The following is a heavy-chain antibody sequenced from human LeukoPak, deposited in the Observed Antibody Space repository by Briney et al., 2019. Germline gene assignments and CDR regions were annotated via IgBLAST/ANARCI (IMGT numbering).Heavy chain of an antibody. D-gene: IGHD2-2*01. Sequence: PGGSLRLSCAASGFTFGTYWMSWVRQAPGKGLEWVANINQDGSEKYYVDSVKGRFTISRDNAKNSLYLQINSLRAEDTAVYYCARDAGTSTSCYPCIYFDYWGQGTLVTVSS. CDR3: ARDAGTSTSCYPCIYFDY. CDR2: INQDGSEK. CDR1: GFTFGTYW. J-gene: IGHJ4*02. V-gene: IGHV3-7*01.